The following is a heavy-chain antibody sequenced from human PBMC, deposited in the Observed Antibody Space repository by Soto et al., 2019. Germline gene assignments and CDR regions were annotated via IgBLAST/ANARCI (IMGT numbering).Heavy chain of an antibody. V-gene: IGHV3-66*04. CDR1: GFTVSSNY. CDR2: IYSGGST. Sequence: GGSLRLSCAASGFTVSSNYMSWVRQAPGKGLEWVSVIYSGGSTYYADSVKGRFTISRDNSKNTLYLQMNSLRAEDTAVYYCARHVSSSGWYGRRYFDYWGQGTLVTVSS. D-gene: IGHD6-19*01. J-gene: IGHJ4*02. CDR3: ARHVSSSGWYGRRYFDY.